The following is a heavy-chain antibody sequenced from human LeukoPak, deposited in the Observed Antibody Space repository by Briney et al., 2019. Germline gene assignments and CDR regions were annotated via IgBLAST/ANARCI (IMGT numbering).Heavy chain of an antibody. CDR2: IYSGGST. J-gene: IGHJ6*04. V-gene: IGHV3-53*01. CDR3: ARDATYYCYGMDV. Sequence: QPGGSLRLSCAASGFTVSSNYMSWVRQAPGKGLEWVSVIYSGGSTYYADSVKGRFTISRDNSKNTLYLQMNSLRAEDTAVYYCARDATYYCYGMDVWGKGTTVTVSS. CDR1: GFTVSSNY.